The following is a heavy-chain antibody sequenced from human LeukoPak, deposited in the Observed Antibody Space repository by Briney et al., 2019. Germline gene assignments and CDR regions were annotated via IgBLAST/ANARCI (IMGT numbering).Heavy chain of an antibody. CDR2: ISYDGSNK. D-gene: IGHD3-22*01. CDR3: ARQRPYYDSSGYILGY. CDR1: GFTFSSYA. J-gene: IGHJ4*02. V-gene: IGHV3-30*04. Sequence: GGSLRLSCAASGFTFSSYAMHWVRQAPGKGLEGVAFISYDGSNKYYADSVKGRFTISRDNSKNTLYLQMNSLRAEDTAVYYCARQRPYYDSSGYILGYWGQGTLVTVSS.